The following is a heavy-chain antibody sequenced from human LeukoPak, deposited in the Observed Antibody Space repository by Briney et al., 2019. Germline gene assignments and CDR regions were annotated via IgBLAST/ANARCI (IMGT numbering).Heavy chain of an antibody. CDR3: ARGALGVWADNYYMDV. J-gene: IGHJ6*03. Sequence: GGSLRLSCSASESLNGYAMSWVRQAPGMGLEWVASISSSGSNMYYADSVKGRFIISRDNAKKSLSLEMNSLTSHDTAIYYCARGALGVWADNYYMDVWGTGTTVIVSS. CDR2: ISSSGSNM. CDR1: ESLNGYA. D-gene: IGHD3-16*01. V-gene: IGHV3-21*01.